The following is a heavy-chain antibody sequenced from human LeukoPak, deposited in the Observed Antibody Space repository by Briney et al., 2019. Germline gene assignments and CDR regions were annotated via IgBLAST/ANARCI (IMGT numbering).Heavy chain of an antibody. CDR2: ISWNSGSI. CDR1: GFTFDDYA. CDR3: AKTRGRGYFDFQH. V-gene: IGHV3-9*01. J-gene: IGHJ1*01. Sequence: GGSLRLSCAASGFTFDDYAMHWVRQAPGKGLEWVSGISWNSGSIGYADSVKGRFTISRDNAKNSLYLQMNSLRAEDTALYYCAKTRGRGYFDFQHWGQGTLVTVSS. D-gene: IGHD3-3*01.